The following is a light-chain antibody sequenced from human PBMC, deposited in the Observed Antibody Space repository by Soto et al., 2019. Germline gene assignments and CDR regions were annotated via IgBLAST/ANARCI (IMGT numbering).Light chain of an antibody. Sequence: DIHMPQTPSSLSASAGDRFTITSRARQSISSYLNWYQQKPGKAPKVLIYAASSLQSGVPSRCSGSGSGTEFTLTIRSLQPDDFETYYCQQYNSYPWTFGQGTKVDIK. CDR2: AAS. CDR1: QSISSY. J-gene: IGKJ1*01. CDR3: QQYNSYPWT. V-gene: IGKV1-16*01.